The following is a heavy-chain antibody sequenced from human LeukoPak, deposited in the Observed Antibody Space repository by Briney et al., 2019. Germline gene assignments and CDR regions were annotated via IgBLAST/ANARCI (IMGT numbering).Heavy chain of an antibody. CDR1: GYTFTGYY. V-gene: IGHV1-46*01. CDR3: ARGHPRIPANQQYCSSTSCPRQPDY. CDR2: INPSGGST. D-gene: IGHD2-2*01. J-gene: IGHJ4*02. Sequence: GASVKVSCKASGYTFTGYYMHWVRQAPGQGLEWMGIINPSGGSTSYAQKFQGRVTMTRDTSTSTVYMELSSLRSEDTAVYYCARGHPRIPANQQYCSSTSCPRQPDYWGQGTLVTVSS.